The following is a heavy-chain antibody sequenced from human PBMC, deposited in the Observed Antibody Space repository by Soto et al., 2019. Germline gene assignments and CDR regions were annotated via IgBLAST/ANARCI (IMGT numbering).Heavy chain of an antibody. V-gene: IGHV3-30*03. D-gene: IGHD3-22*01. CDR2: ISYDGGNK. CDR3: ARSRGSYQTSGLGDY. CDR1: GFTFSSYG. J-gene: IGHJ4*02. Sequence: PGGSLRLSCAASGFTFSSYGMHWVRQAPGKGLEWVAVISYDGGNKYYADSVKGRFTISRDTSKNTLYLQMNSLRVEDTAVYYCARSRGSYQTSGLGDYWGQGTLVTVSS.